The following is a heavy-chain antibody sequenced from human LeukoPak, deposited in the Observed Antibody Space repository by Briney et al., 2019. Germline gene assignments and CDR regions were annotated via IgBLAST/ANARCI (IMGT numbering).Heavy chain of an antibody. CDR2: VYYTGST. V-gene: IGHV4-39*01. J-gene: IGHJ3*01. Sequence: SETLSLTCAVSDVSISTKSYYWGWVRQPPGEGLEWIGNVYYTGSTDYTPSLKSRVTISVDMSKNQFSLDLTSVTAADTAVYYCARHVAYIPRRQGAFDVWGQGTTVYVSS. CDR1: DVSISTKSYY. CDR3: ARHVAYIPRRQGAFDV. D-gene: IGHD3-16*01.